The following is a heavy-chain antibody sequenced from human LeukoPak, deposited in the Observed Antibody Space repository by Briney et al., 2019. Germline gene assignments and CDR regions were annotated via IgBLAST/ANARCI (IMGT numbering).Heavy chain of an antibody. V-gene: IGHV6-1*01. J-gene: IGHJ4*02. CDR1: GDSVSSNSAA. CDR2: TYYRSKWYN. CDR3: ARTYYYGSGSYYKKYYFDY. D-gene: IGHD3-10*01. Sequence: SQTLSLTCAISGDSVSSNSAAWDWIRQSPSRGLEWLGRTYYRSKWYNDYAVSVKSRITINPDTSKNQFSQQLNSVTPEDTAVYYCARTYYYGSGSYYKKYYFDYWGQGTLVTVSS.